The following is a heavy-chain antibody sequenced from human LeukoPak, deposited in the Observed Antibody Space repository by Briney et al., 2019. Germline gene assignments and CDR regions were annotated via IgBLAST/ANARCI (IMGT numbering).Heavy chain of an antibody. Sequence: SVKVSCKASGGTFSSYAISWVRQAPGQGLEWMGGIIPIFGTANYAQKFQGRVTITADESTSTACMELSSLRSEDTAVYYCARDWSSSSWNWFDPWGQGTLVTVSS. CDR3: ARDWSSSSWNWFDP. V-gene: IGHV1-69*13. J-gene: IGHJ5*02. CDR2: IIPIFGTA. D-gene: IGHD6-13*01. CDR1: GGTFSSYA.